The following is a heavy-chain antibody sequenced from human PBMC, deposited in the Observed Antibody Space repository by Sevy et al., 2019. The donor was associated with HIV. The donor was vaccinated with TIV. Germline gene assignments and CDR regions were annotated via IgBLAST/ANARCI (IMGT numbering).Heavy chain of an antibody. CDR3: ARGPEWELTSFLSH. CDR1: GFTFRTYA. V-gene: IGHV3-30-3*01. CDR2: ISSNGYNG. J-gene: IGHJ4*02. Sequence: GGSLRLSCAASGFTFRTYAFHWVRQAPGRGLEWIGLISSNGYNGLYATSVRGRFTISRDNSMNILYLQMTSLTPDDTAVYYCARGPEWELTSFLSHWGQGTLVTVSS. D-gene: IGHD1-26*01.